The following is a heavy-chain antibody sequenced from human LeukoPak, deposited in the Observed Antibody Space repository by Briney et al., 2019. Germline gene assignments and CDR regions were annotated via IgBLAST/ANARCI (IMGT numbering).Heavy chain of an antibody. CDR3: AKDRGSYGDYAVFDF. V-gene: IGHV3-23*01. J-gene: IGHJ4*02. Sequence: GGSLRLSCAAYGFTFSRYAMSWVRQAPGKGLEWVSSLSASGGNTYYADSVKGRFTIFRDNSKDTLDLQMNSLRAEDTAIYYCAKDRGSYGDYAVFDFWGQGTLVTVSS. CDR1: GFTFSRYA. D-gene: IGHD4-17*01. CDR2: LSASGGNT.